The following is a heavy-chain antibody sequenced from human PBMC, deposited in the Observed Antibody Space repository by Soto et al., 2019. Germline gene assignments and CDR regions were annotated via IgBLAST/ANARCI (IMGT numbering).Heavy chain of an antibody. CDR3: ARSYCSNGVCYTGSYYYYAMDF. Sequence: ASVKVSCKASGYTFTRYQMHCVRQAPGQVLEWMGIINPSGGSISYAQKFQGRVTMTRDTSTSTVYMELSSLRSEDTAVYYCARSYCSNGVCYTGSYYYYAMDFWGQGTTVTVSS. CDR2: INPSGGSI. J-gene: IGHJ6*02. D-gene: IGHD2-8*01. CDR1: GYTFTRYQ. V-gene: IGHV1-46*01.